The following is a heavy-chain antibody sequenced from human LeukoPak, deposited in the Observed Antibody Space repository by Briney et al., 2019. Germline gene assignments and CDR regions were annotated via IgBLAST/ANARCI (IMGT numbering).Heavy chain of an antibody. CDR2: ISGSGVST. CDR1: GFTFSTYA. J-gene: IGHJ4*02. Sequence: PGGSLRLSCAASGFTFSTYAMSWVRQAPGKGLEWVPAISGSGVSTYYADSVKGRFTVSRDNSKNTLYVQMNSLRAEDTAVYYCAKDRGGVIPDYWGQGTLVTVSS. V-gene: IGHV3-23*01. D-gene: IGHD3-16*02. CDR3: AKDRGGVIPDY.